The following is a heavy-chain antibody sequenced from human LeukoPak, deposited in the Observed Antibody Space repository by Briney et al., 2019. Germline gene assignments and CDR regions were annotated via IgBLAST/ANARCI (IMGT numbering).Heavy chain of an antibody. V-gene: IGHV3-15*01. CDR1: GFTFSSYA. J-gene: IGHJ4*02. D-gene: IGHD3-10*01. CDR2: IKSKTDDGTA. CDR3: TTYGNYGSGSYPY. Sequence: KSGGSLRLSCAASGFTFSSYAMSWVRQAPGKGLEWVGRIKSKTDDGTADYAAPVKGRFTISRDDSKNTLFLQMNSLKTEDTAVYYCTTYGNYGSGSYPYWGQGTLVTVSS.